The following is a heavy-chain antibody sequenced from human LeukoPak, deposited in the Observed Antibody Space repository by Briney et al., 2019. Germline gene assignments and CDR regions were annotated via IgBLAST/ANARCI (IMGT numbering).Heavy chain of an antibody. V-gene: IGHV4-30-4*08. CDR1: GGSISSSGYY. CDR3: ARAHTVMNWFDP. J-gene: IGHJ5*02. D-gene: IGHD4-17*01. CDR2: IYYSGST. Sequence: PSETLSLTCIVSGGSISSSGYYWGWIRQPPGKGLEWIGYIYYSGSTYYNPSLKSRVTISVDTSKNQFSLKLSSVTAADTAVYYCARAHTVMNWFDPWGQGTLVTVSS.